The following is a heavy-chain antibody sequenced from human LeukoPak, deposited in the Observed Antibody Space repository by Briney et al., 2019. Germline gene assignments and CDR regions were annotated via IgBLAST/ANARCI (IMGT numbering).Heavy chain of an antibody. V-gene: IGHV4-61*08. Sequence: SETLSLTCTVSGGSVSSSDHFWNWIRQPPGKGLEWIGYVVNRGTTNYNPSLKSRVAISVDTSKNQFSLRVTSVTAADTALYYCARHKSGIDWFDPWGQGTLVTVSS. CDR2: VVNRGTT. J-gene: IGHJ5*02. CDR1: GGSVSSSDHF. CDR3: ARHKSGIDWFDP. D-gene: IGHD1-14*01.